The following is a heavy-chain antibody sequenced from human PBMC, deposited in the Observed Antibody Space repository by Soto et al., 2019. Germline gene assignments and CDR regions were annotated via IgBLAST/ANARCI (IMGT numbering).Heavy chain of an antibody. V-gene: IGHV2-5*02. D-gene: IGHD3-3*01. J-gene: IGHJ4*02. CDR2: IYWDDDK. Sequence: QITLKESGPTLVKPTQTLTLTCTFSGFSLSTSGVGVGWIRQPPGKALEWLALIYWDDDKRYSPSLKSRLTITKDTSKNQVVLTMTNMDPVDTATYYCAIITTFGVVISSFDYWGQGTLVTVSS. CDR1: GFSLSTSGVG. CDR3: AIITTFGVVISSFDY.